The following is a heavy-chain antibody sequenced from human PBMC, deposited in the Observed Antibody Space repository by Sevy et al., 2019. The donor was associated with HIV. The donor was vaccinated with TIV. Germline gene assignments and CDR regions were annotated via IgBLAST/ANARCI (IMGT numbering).Heavy chain of an antibody. CDR1: GGSFSGYY. D-gene: IGHD6-19*01. CDR3: ARGGLAAHFDC. CDR2: INHSGST. J-gene: IGHJ4*02. Sequence: SETLSLTCAVYGGSFSGYYWSWIRQPPGKGLEWIGEINHSGSTNYNPSLKSRVTISVDTSKNQFSLKLSSVTAADTAVYYWARGGLAAHFDCWGQGTLVTVSS. V-gene: IGHV4-34*01.